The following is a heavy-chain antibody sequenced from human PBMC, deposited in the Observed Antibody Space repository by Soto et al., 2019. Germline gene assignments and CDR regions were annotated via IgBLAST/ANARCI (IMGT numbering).Heavy chain of an antibody. V-gene: IGHV3-33*01. CDR3: ARRYCSGGSCYYAFDI. Sequence: GSLRLSCAASGFTFSSYGMHWVRQAPGKGLEWVAVIWYDGSNKYYADSVKGRFTISRDNSKNTLYLQMNSLRAEDTAVYYCARRYCSGGSCYYAFDIWGQGTMVTVSS. J-gene: IGHJ3*02. D-gene: IGHD2-15*01. CDR2: IWYDGSNK. CDR1: GFTFSSYG.